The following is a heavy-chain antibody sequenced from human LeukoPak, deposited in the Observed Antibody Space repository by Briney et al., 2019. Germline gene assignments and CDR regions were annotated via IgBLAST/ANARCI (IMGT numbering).Heavy chain of an antibody. J-gene: IGHJ6*02. V-gene: IGHV4-39*01. D-gene: IGHD2-21*01. CDR2: IYYSGST. Sequence: SETLSLTCTVSGGSISSSSYYWGWIRQPPGKGLEWIGSIYYSGSTYYNPSLKSRVTISVDTSKNQFSLKLSSVTAADTAVYYCATPDWSTRSPYYYYGMDVWGQGTTVTVSS. CDR1: GGSISSSSYY. CDR3: ATPDWSTRSPYYYYGMDV.